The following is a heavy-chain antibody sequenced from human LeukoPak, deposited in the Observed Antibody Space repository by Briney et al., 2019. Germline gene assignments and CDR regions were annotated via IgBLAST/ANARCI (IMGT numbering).Heavy chain of an antibody. J-gene: IGHJ3*02. D-gene: IGHD1-26*01. CDR2: INSDGSST. CDR1: RFTFSSYW. Sequence: PGGALRLSCAASRFTFSSYWMHWVRHAPGKGLVWVSRINSDGSSTSYADSVKGRFTISRDNAKNTLYLQVNSLRTEDTAVYYCARDIEDAFDIWGQGTMVTVSS. V-gene: IGHV3-74*01. CDR3: ARDIEDAFDI.